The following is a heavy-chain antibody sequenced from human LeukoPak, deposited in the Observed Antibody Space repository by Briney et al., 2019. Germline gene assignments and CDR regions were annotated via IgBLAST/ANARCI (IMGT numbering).Heavy chain of an antibody. D-gene: IGHD3-16*02. CDR2: INSDGTTT. CDR1: GFSVSGYW. CDR3: ARVSPYRVARLGALDI. V-gene: IGHV3-74*01. Sequence: GSLRLSCAASGFSVSGYWMHWVRQAPGKGLVWVSRINSDGTTTDYADSVKGRVTVSRDNGRNTVYLQMSSLRADDTAIYYCARVSPYRVARLGALDIWGQGTKVTVSS. J-gene: IGHJ3*02.